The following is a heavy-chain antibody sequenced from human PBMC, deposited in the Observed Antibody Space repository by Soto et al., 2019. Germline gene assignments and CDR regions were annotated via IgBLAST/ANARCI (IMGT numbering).Heavy chain of an antibody. V-gene: IGHV4-59*01. J-gene: IGHJ4*02. CDR1: GGSISSYY. CDR2: IYYSGST. D-gene: IGHD2-15*01. CDR3: ASLGYCSGGSCYS. Sequence: QVQLQESGPGLVKPSETLSLTCTVSGGSISSYYWSWIRQPPGKGLEWIGYIYYSGSTNYNPSLKCRVTISVDTSKNQFSLKLSSVTAADTAVYYCASLGYCSGGSCYSWGQGTLVTVSS.